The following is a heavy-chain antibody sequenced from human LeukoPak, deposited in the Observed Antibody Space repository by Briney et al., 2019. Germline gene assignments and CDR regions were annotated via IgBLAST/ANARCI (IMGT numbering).Heavy chain of an antibody. CDR2: ISPSGDKT. J-gene: IGHJ4*02. CDR3: ARESYGWYNY. D-gene: IGHD6-19*01. CDR1: GYTFTSYY. V-gene: IGHV1-46*01. Sequence: ASVKVSCKASGYTFTSYYMHWVRQAPGQGLEWLRLISPSGDKTWNAQKFQGRVTMTRDMSTSTDYLELSSLRSDDTAVYYCARESYGWYNYWGQGTLVTVSS.